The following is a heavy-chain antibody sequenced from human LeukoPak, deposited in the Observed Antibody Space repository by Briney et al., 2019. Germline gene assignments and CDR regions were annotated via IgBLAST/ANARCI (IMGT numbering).Heavy chain of an antibody. Sequence: SETLSLTCTVSGGSISSGDYYWSWIRQPPGKGLEWIGYIYYSGSTYYNPSLKSRVTISVDTSKNQFSLKLSSVTAADTAVYYCTRHYEYSSSKYYFDYWGQGTLVTVSS. J-gene: IGHJ4*02. V-gene: IGHV4-30-4*01. D-gene: IGHD6-6*01. CDR1: GGSISSGDYY. CDR2: IYYSGST. CDR3: TRHYEYSSSKYYFDY.